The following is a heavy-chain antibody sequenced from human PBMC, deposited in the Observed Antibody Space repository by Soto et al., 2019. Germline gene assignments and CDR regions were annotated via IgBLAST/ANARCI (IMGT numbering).Heavy chain of an antibody. J-gene: IGHJ6*02. CDR1: GGSISGGDYY. Sequence: SETLSLTCTVSGGSISGGDYYWSWIRQPPGKGLEWIGYISNSGSTHYNPSLESRVTISVDTSKNQFSLKLSSVTAADTAVYYCARDFTYYSDSSRLATSGGMDVWGQGTTVTVSS. V-gene: IGHV4-30-4*01. CDR2: ISNSGST. CDR3: ARDFTYYSDSSRLATSGGMDV. D-gene: IGHD3-22*01.